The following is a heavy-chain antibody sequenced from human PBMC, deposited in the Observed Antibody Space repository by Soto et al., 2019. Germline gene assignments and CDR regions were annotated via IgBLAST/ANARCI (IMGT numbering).Heavy chain of an antibody. D-gene: IGHD6-13*01. CDR1: GFSVSSNY. CDR3: ARDRLSSSLGLDAFDI. Sequence: GGSLRLSCAISGFSVSSNYLSWVRQAPGKGLEWVSVIYSGGSTYYADSVKGRFTISRDNPKNTLYLQMNSLRAEDTAVYYCARDRLSSSLGLDAFDIWGQGTMVTVSS. CDR2: IYSGGST. V-gene: IGHV3-53*01. J-gene: IGHJ3*02.